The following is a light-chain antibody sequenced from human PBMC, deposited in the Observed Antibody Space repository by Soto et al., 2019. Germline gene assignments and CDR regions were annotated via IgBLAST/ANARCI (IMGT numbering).Light chain of an antibody. CDR3: LQDYNYPRT. CDR1: QAIRNE. V-gene: IGKV1-6*01. Sequence: AIQMNQSPSSLSASVGDRVTITCRPSQAIRNELGWYQQKPGKAPKLLIYAASSLQSGVPSRFSRSGSGTDFTLTISSLQPEDFATYYCLQDYNYPRTFGQGNKGEVK. CDR2: AAS. J-gene: IGKJ1*01.